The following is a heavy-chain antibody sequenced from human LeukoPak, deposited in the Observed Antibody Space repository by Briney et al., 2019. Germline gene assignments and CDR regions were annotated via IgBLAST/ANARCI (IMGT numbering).Heavy chain of an antibody. Sequence: ASVKVSCEASGDTFTSYDINWVRQATGQGLEWMGWMNPNSGNTGYAQKFQGRVTITRNTSISTAYMELSSLRSEDTAVYYCARGSGSYYAFDIWGQGTMVTVSS. D-gene: IGHD1-26*01. CDR3: ARGSGSYYAFDI. V-gene: IGHV1-8*03. CDR2: MNPNSGNT. CDR1: GDTFTSYD. J-gene: IGHJ3*02.